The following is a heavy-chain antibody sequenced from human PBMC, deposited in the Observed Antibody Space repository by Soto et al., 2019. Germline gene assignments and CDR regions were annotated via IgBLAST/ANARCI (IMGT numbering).Heavy chain of an antibody. V-gene: IGHV4-4*02. Sequence: PSETLSLTCTVSGGSMSSSNWWNWVRQPPGKGLEWIGETHHSGRTNYNPSLKSRVTISVATSKNQFSLKLSSVTAADTAVYYCARVIGGYDYYYYXGMDVWGQGTTVT. J-gene: IGHJ6*02. CDR3: ARVIGGYDYYYYXGMDV. CDR1: GGSMSSSNW. D-gene: IGHD5-12*01. CDR2: THHSGRT.